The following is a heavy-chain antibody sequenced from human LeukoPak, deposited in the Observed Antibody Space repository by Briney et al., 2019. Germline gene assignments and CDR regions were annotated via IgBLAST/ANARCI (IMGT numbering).Heavy chain of an antibody. J-gene: IGHJ4*02. CDR3: ARDPSTFYFDY. Sequence: SETLSLTCTVSGCSISSYYCSWIRQPPGKGLEWIGYIYSSGNTDYNPSLKSRVTISVDTSKSQFSLKLSSVTAADTAIYYCARDPSTFYFDYWGQGTLVTVSS. CDR2: IYSSGNT. V-gene: IGHV4-59*01. CDR1: GCSISSYY.